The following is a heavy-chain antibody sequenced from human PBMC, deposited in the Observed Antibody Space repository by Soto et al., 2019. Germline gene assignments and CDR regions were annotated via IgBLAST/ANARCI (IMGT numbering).Heavy chain of an antibody. CDR3: VKSRGGNNFDFFD. V-gene: IGHV3-64D*06. CDR1: GFTFSSYA. D-gene: IGHD5-12*01. J-gene: IGHJ4*02. Sequence: LRLSFSASGFTFSSYAMHWVRQAPGKGLEYVSGVRGNGDPPFYADSAKGRFTISRDNSKNTLYLQMSSLSADDTAVYYCVKSRGGNNFDFFDWGQGALVTVSS. CDR2: VRGNGDPP.